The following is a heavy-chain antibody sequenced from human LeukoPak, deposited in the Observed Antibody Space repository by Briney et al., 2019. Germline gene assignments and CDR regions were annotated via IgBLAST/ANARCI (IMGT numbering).Heavy chain of an antibody. CDR3: AADYYDFWSGYKHNWFDP. CDR1: GFSISSVYY. CDR2: IYHGGST. D-gene: IGHD3-3*01. V-gene: IGHV4-38-2*02. Sequence: SETLSLTCSVSGFSISSVYYWGWIRQPPGKGLEWIGSIYHGGSTYYNPSLKSRVTISVDTSKNQFSLNLSSVTAADTAVYYCAADYYDFWSGYKHNWFDPWGQGTLVTVSS. J-gene: IGHJ5*02.